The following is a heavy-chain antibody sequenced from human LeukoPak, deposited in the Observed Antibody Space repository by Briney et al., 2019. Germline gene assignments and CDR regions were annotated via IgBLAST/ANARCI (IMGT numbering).Heavy chain of an antibody. CDR3: ASDGSGSSFDY. CDR1: DGSIREYF. V-gene: IGHV4-4*07. D-gene: IGHD1-26*01. CDR2: FFTGGSA. Sequence: SETLSLTCSVSDGSIREYFWSWIRQPAGKGLEWVGRFFTGGSATYNPSLKSRVTMSVDTSKNQLSLKLTSVTAADTAVYYCASDGSGSSFDYWGQGTLVTVSS. J-gene: IGHJ4*02.